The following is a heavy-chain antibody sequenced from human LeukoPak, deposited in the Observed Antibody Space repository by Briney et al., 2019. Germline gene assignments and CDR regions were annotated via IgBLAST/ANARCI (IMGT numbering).Heavy chain of an antibody. CDR3: ARDNRKWLVRWGMSYYFDY. J-gene: IGHJ4*02. D-gene: IGHD6-19*01. Sequence: GGSLRLSCAASGFTFSNHWMSWVRQAPGKGLEWVASIKEDETEKYYVDSVKGRFTISRDNSKNTLYLQMNSLRAEDTAVYYCARDNRKWLVRWGMSYYFDYWGQGTLVTVSS. CDR1: GFTFSNHW. CDR2: IKEDETEK. V-gene: IGHV3-7*01.